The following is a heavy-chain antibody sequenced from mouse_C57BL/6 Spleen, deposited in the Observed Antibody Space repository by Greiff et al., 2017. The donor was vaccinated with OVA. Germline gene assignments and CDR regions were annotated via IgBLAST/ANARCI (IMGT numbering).Heavy chain of an antibody. CDR3: ARWATVRYFDV. CDR2: INPSNGGT. Sequence: QVQLQQPGTELVKPGASVKLSCKAFGYTFTSSWMPWVKPRPGQGLEWIGNINPSNGGTNYNEKFKSKATLTVDKASSTAYMQLSSLTSEDSAVYYCARWATVRYFDVWGTGTTVTVSS. CDR1: GYTFTSSW. V-gene: IGHV1-53*01. J-gene: IGHJ1*03. D-gene: IGHD1-1*01.